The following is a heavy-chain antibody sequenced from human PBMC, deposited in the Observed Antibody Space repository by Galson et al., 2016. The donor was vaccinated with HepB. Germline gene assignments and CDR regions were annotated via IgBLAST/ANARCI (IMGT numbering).Heavy chain of an antibody. CDR3: AKGLAYCSGTSCLSYSDSPGGGMDV. J-gene: IGHJ6*02. CDR1: GFAFSTFG. CDR2: IWYDGNNK. V-gene: IGHV3-33*06. D-gene: IGHD2-2*01. Sequence: PLRLSCAASGFAFSTFGMHWVRQAPGKGLEWLAVIWYDGNNKYYLNSVKGRFTSHRANPKNMLYLQLTSVRVEDTAVYYCAKGLAYCSGTSCLSYSDSPGGGMDVWGQGTTVTVSS.